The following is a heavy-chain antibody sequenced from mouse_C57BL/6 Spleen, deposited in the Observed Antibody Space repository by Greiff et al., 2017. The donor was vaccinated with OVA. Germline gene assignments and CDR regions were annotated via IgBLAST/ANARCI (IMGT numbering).Heavy chain of an antibody. CDR2: INPNNGGT. D-gene: IGHD4-1*01. CDR1: GYTFTDYN. V-gene: IGHV1-18*01. J-gene: IGHJ3*01. Sequence: EVQLVESGPELVKPGASVKIPCKASGYTFTDYNMDWVKQSHGKSLEWIGDINPNNGGTIYNQKFKGKATLTVDKSSSTAYMELRSLTSEDTAVYYCARGLGRAYWGQGTLVTVSA. CDR3: ARGLGRAY.